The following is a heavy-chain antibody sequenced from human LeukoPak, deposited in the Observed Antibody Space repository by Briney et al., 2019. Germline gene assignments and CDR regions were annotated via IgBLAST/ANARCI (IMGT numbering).Heavy chain of an antibody. CDR2: IYYSGST. D-gene: IGHD6-13*01. J-gene: IGHJ4*02. Sequence: SETLSLTCTVSGGSISSGGYYWSWIRQPPGKGLEWIGYIYYSGSTNYNPSLKSRVTISVDTSKNQFSLKLSSVTAADTAVYYCARESIAAAGTPFDYWGQGTLVTVSS. V-gene: IGHV4-61*08. CDR3: ARESIAAAGTPFDY. CDR1: GGSISSGGYY.